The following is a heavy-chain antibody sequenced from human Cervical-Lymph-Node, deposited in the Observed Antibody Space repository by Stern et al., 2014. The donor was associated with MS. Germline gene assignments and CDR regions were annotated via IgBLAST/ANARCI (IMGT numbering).Heavy chain of an antibody. CDR3: ARGPHDYGYGMDV. Sequence: QLQLQESGPGLVKPSGTLSLTCGVSGDSIKNINWWTWVRQPPGKGLEWIGEIYHSGHTNYNPSLKSQVTISVDKSKNQFSLKLSSVAAADTAVYYCARGPHDYGYGMDVWGQGTTVTVSS. J-gene: IGHJ6*02. CDR2: IYHSGHT. D-gene: IGHD4-17*01. V-gene: IGHV4-4*02. CDR1: GDSIKNINW.